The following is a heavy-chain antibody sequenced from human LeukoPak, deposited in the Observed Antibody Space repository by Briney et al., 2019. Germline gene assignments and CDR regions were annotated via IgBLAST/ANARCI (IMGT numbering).Heavy chain of an antibody. J-gene: IGHJ4*02. D-gene: IGHD1-7*01. CDR2: ISGSGVST. Sequence: GGSLRLACAASGFRFSSYAMCWVRQAPGKGLEWVSAISGSGVSTYYADSVKGRFTVSRDNSKNTLYLQMSSLRAEDTAVYYCAKDERNWNYNLASQTYDWGQGTLVTVSS. V-gene: IGHV3-23*01. CDR1: GFRFSSYA. CDR3: AKDERNWNYNLASQTYD.